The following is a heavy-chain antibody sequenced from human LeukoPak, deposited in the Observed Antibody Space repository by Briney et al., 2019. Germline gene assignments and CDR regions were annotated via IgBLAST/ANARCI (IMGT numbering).Heavy chain of an antibody. D-gene: IGHD1-26*01. J-gene: IGHJ4*02. CDR1: GFTFSSYA. CDR2: IDQDESDK. Sequence: PGGSLRLSCAASGFTFSSYAMSWVRQAPGKGLEWVATIDQDESDKYYVDSVKGRFTISRDNAKNSLYLQMNTLRAEDTAVYYCARDSPYSGSYQYYFNYWGQGTLVTVSS. CDR3: ARDSPYSGSYQYYFNY. V-gene: IGHV3-7*01.